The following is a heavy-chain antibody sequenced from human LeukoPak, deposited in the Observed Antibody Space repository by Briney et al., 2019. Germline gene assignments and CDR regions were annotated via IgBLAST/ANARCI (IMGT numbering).Heavy chain of an antibody. CDR2: ISPTGSTT. CDR1: GFSFSGHW. J-gene: IGHJ1*01. Sequence: PGGSLRLSCTASGFSFSGHWMHWARQLPGKGLVWVSRISPTGSTTSYADSVKGRFTISRDNAHNFLYLQMNSLRAEDTALYYCARAYKDRSLAGKKEFFQHWGQGTLVTVSS. D-gene: IGHD6-19*01. V-gene: IGHV3-74*01. CDR3: ARAYKDRSLAGKKEFFQH.